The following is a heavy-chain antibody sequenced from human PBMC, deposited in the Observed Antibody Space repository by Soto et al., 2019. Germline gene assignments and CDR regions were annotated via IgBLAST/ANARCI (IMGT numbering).Heavy chain of an antibody. D-gene: IGHD3-22*01. CDR3: AGSGIYDSSGYYYDFDY. J-gene: IGHJ4*02. V-gene: IGHV4-31*03. Sequence: QVQLQESGPGLVKPSQTLSLTCTVSGGSISSGGYYWSWIRQHPGKGLEWIGYIYDSGSTYYNTSLKSRVTISVDTSKNQFSLKLSSVTAADTAVYYCAGSGIYDSSGYYYDFDYWGQGTLVTVSS. CDR2: IYDSGST. CDR1: GGSISSGGYY.